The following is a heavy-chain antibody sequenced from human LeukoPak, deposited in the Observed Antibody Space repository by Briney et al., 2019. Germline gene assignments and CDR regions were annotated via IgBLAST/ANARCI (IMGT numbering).Heavy chain of an antibody. CDR3: ARGENSGRGAFDI. CDR2: IRYDGSNK. CDR1: GSTFSSYG. D-gene: IGHD1-26*01. V-gene: IGHV3-30*02. J-gene: IGHJ3*02. Sequence: GGSLRLSCGASGSTFSSYGMHWVRQAPGKGLEWVAFIRYDGSNKYYADSVKGRFTISRDNAKNSLYLQMNSLRAEDTAVYYCARGENSGRGAFDIWGQGTMVTVSS.